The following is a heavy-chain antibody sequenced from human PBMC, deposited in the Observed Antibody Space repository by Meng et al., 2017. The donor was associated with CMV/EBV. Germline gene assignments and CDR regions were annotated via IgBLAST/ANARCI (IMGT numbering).Heavy chain of an antibody. CDR1: GFSLSTSGVG. Sequence: QITWKGSCPTLAKPPTTLTLTCTFSGFSLSTSGVGVGWIRQPPGKALEWLALIYWDDDKRYSPSLKSRLTITKDTSKNQVVLTMTNMDPVDTATYYCAHKGRRMAAAGINWFDPWGQGTLVTVSS. CDR2: IYWDDDK. D-gene: IGHD6-13*01. CDR3: AHKGRRMAAAGINWFDP. V-gene: IGHV2-5*02. J-gene: IGHJ5*02.